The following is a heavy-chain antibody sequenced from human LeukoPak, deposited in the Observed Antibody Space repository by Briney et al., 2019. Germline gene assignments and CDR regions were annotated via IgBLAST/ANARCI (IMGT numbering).Heavy chain of an antibody. CDR2: ISWNSGNI. V-gene: IGHV3-9*01. CDR1: GFTFDDYA. Sequence: GGSLRLSCAASGFTFDDYAMHWVRQAPGKGLEWVSGISWNSGNIGYADSVKGRFTISRDNAKNSLYLQMNSLRAEDTALYYCAKGGYSSSWYEDYWGQGTLVTVSS. CDR3: AKGGYSSSWYEDY. J-gene: IGHJ4*02. D-gene: IGHD6-13*01.